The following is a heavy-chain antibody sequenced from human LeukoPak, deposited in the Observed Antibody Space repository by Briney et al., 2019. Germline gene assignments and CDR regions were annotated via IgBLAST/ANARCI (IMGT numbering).Heavy chain of an antibody. CDR3: ARGVGATPAHYDY. CDR1: GFSFSSYW. D-gene: IGHD2-15*01. V-gene: IGHV3-7*01. CDR2: IRPDGNFQ. J-gene: IGHJ4*02. Sequence: GGSLRLSCATSGFSFSSYWMNWVRQAPGKGLEWAANIRPDGNFQDYVDSVKGRFSISRDNAKNTLYLQMNSPRAEDTGVYYCARGVGATPAHYDYWGQGTRVTVSS.